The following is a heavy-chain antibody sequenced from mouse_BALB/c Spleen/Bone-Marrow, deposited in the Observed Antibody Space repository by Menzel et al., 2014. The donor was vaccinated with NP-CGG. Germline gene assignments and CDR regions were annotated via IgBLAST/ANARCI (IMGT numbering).Heavy chain of an antibody. J-gene: IGHJ4*01. D-gene: IGHD6-1*01. CDR2: INPSNGGT. Sequence: QVQLQQSGAELVKPGASVKLSCKASGYTFTSFYMYCVKQRPGQGLEWIGDINPSNGGTNFNEKFRKKATLTVDTSSSTAYMEFSSLTSEDSAVYYCTRRSLLSDYYALDYWGQGTSVTVSS. CDR1: GYTFTSFY. CDR3: TRRSLLSDYYALDY. V-gene: IGHV1S81*02.